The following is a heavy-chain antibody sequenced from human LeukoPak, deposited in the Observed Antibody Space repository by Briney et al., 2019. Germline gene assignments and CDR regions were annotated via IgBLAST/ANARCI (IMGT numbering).Heavy chain of an antibody. Sequence: GASVKVSCKASGYSFTDYFMHWVRQAPGQGLEWMGWINPNSGDTKYAQNFQGRVTMTRDTSISTAYMELSRLTSGDTAVYYCARDPTLTIMNWFGPWGQGTLVTVSS. V-gene: IGHV1-2*02. CDR3: ARDPTLTIMNWFGP. CDR2: INPNSGDT. J-gene: IGHJ5*02. D-gene: IGHD5-24*01. CDR1: GYSFTDYF.